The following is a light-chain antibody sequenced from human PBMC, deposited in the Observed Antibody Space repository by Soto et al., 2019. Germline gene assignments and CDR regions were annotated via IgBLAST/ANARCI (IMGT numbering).Light chain of an antibody. CDR2: AAS. CDR3: QQYYSYPPT. V-gene: IGKV1-8*01. Sequence: IQMTQSPSSLSASTGDRVTITCRASQGISSYLAWYQQKPGKAPKLLIYAASTLQSGVPSRFSGSGSGTDFTLIIRCLQSEDFATYYCQQYYSYPPTFGQGTK. J-gene: IGKJ2*01. CDR1: QGISSY.